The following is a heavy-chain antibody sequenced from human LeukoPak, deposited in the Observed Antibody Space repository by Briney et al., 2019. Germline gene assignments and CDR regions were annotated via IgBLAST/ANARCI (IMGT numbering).Heavy chain of an antibody. CDR3: ARDGRLGLDAHAFDI. Sequence: GGSLRLSCAASGFTFSSYAMHWVRQAPGKGLEGVAVISYDGSNKYYADSVKGRFTISRDNSKNTLYLQMNSLRAEDTAVYYCARDGRLGLDAHAFDIWGQGTMVTVSS. V-gene: IGHV3-30-3*01. J-gene: IGHJ3*02. CDR2: ISYDGSNK. CDR1: GFTFSSYA. D-gene: IGHD6-19*01.